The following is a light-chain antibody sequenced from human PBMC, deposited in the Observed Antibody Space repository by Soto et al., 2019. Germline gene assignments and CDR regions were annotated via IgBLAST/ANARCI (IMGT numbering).Light chain of an antibody. CDR3: QRYGSL. CDR2: GAS. Sequence: EIVLTQSPGTLSLSPGERVTLSCRASQSVGSSYLAWYQQKPGQAPRLLIYGASSRATGIPDRFSGSGSGTDFTLTISRLEPEDFAVYYCQRYGSLFGQGTKVEIK. V-gene: IGKV3-20*01. J-gene: IGKJ1*01. CDR1: QSVGSSY.